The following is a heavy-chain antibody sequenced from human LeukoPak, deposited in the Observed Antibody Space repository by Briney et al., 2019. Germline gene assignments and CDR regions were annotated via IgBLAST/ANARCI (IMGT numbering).Heavy chain of an antibody. Sequence: PGRSLRLSCTSSGFTFGDHCMSWFRQAPGKGLEWVGFIRSKAYRGTTEYAASVTGRFTISRDDSKSIAYLQMNSLKTEDTAVYYCARGPSAVGVTNGWFDPWGQGTLVTVSS. CDR3: ARGPSAVGVTNGWFDP. V-gene: IGHV3-49*03. D-gene: IGHD1-26*01. J-gene: IGHJ5*02. CDR2: IRSKAYRGTT. CDR1: GFTFGDHC.